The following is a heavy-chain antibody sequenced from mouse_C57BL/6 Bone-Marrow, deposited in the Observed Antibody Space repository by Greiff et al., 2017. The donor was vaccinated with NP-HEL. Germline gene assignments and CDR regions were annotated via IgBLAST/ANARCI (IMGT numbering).Heavy chain of an antibody. Sequence: VQLQQSGAELARPGASVKLSCKASGYTFTSYGISWVKQRTGQGLEWIGEIYPRSGNTYYNEKFKGKATLTADKSSSTAYMELRSLTSEDSAVYFCARNYGSSYLLGYGGQGTLVTVSA. J-gene: IGHJ3*01. V-gene: IGHV1-81*01. CDR1: GYTFTSYG. CDR2: IYPRSGNT. D-gene: IGHD1-1*01. CDR3: ARNYGSSYLLGY.